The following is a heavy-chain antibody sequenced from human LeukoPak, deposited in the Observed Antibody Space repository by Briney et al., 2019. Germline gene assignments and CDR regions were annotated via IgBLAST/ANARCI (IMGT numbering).Heavy chain of an antibody. V-gene: IGHV1-69*13. CDR1: GYTFTGYY. CDR3: ASTIKGWLQFQYYFDY. D-gene: IGHD5-24*01. J-gene: IGHJ4*02. CDR2: IIPIFGTA. Sequence: SVKVSCKASGYTFTGYYIHWVRQAPGQGLEWMGGIIPIFGTANYAQKFQGRVTITADESTSTAYMELSSLRSEDTAVYYCASTIKGWLQFQYYFDYWGQGTLVTVSS.